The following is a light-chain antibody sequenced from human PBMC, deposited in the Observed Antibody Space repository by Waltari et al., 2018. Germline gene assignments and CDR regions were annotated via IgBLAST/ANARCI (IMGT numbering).Light chain of an antibody. CDR3: QERSNWPSWT. CDR2: DTS. J-gene: IGKJ1*01. CDR1: QSVSRY. V-gene: IGKV3-11*01. Sequence: EIVLTQSPATLSLSPGERATLSCRASQSVSRYLAWYQQKSGQAPRLLIYDTSNRATGIPARFSGSGSGTDFILTINSVEAEDFAVYYCQERSNWPSWTFGQGTKVESK.